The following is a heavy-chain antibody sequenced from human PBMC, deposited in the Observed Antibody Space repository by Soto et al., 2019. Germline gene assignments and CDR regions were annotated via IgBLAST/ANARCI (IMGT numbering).Heavy chain of an antibody. Sequence: GGSLRLSCAASGFTLSTYSMNWVRQAPGKGLEWVSYISSSSSTIYYADSAKGRFTISRDNAKNTLYLQMNSLRAEDTAVYYCAKLTRGYCSGDSCPNWFDPWGQGTLVTVSS. D-gene: IGHD2-15*01. CDR3: AKLTRGYCSGDSCPNWFDP. CDR2: ISSSSSTI. V-gene: IGHV3-48*01. CDR1: GFTLSTYS. J-gene: IGHJ5*02.